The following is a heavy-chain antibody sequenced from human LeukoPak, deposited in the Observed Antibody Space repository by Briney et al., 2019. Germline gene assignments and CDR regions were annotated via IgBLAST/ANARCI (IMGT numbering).Heavy chain of an antibody. D-gene: IGHD3-3*01. CDR3: ARGFWSGSYYYYGMDV. V-gene: IGHV1-46*01. Sequence: ASVKVSCKASGYTFTSYYMHWVRQAPGQGLEWMGIINPSGGSTSYAQKFQGRVTITADESTSTAYMELSSLRSEDTAVYYCARGFWSGSYYYYGMDVWGQGTTVTVSS. CDR2: INPSGGST. J-gene: IGHJ6*02. CDR1: GYTFTSYY.